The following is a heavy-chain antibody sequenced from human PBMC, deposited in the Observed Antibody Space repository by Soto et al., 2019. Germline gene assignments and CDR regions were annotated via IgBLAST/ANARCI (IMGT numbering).Heavy chain of an antibody. V-gene: IGHV1-2*04. Sequence: ASVKVSCKASGYTFIGDYMHWGRQAPGQGLEGMGGINPNSGGTNYAQRLQGWVTMTRDRSISKAYLELRRLMSDDTAVYYCARVGGGLASLGYYGMDVWGQGTTVTVSS. CDR1: GYTFIGDY. D-gene: IGHD3-10*01. CDR3: ARVGGGLASLGYYGMDV. CDR2: INPNSGGT. J-gene: IGHJ6*02.